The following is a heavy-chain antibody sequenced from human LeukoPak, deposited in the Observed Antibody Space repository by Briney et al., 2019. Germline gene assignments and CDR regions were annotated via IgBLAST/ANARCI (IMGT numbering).Heavy chain of an antibody. D-gene: IGHD1-26*01. J-gene: IGHJ4*02. Sequence: ASVKVSCKASGYTFINYGISWVRQAPGRGLEWIGWVSPYNGNTKYLQKFQGRVTMITDTSTSTAYMEVRSLRSDDTAVYYCAREESIGSYQFPHDNWGQGTLVTVS. V-gene: IGHV1-18*01. CDR1: GYTFINYG. CDR2: VSPYNGNT. CDR3: AREESIGSYQFPHDN.